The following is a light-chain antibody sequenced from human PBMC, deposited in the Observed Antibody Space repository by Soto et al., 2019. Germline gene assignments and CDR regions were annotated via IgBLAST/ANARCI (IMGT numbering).Light chain of an antibody. CDR2: GAS. Sequence: EIVLTQSPGTLSLSPGERATLSCRASQSVSTNYLAWYQQKPGQAPRLLIYGASSRATGIPDRFSGSGSGTDFTLTISRLEPEDFAVYYCQQYGSLFGQGTKVE. V-gene: IGKV3-20*01. CDR1: QSVSTNY. J-gene: IGKJ1*01. CDR3: QQYGSL.